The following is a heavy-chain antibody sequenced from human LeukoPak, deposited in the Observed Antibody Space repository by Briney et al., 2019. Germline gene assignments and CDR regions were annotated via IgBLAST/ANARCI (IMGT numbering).Heavy chain of an antibody. CDR3: AKGLGYNFLYFDY. Sequence: GGSLRLSCAASGFTFSSYATSWVRQAPGKGLEWVSAISGSGGSTYYADSVKGRFTISRDNSKNTLYLQMNSLRAEDTAVYYCAKGLGYNFLYFDYWGQGTLVTVSS. V-gene: IGHV3-23*01. CDR2: ISGSGGST. CDR1: GFTFSSYA. D-gene: IGHD5-12*01. J-gene: IGHJ4*02.